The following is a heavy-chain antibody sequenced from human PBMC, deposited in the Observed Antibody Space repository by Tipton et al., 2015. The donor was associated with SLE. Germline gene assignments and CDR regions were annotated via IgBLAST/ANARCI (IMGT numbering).Heavy chain of an antibody. Sequence: GSLRLSCAASGFTFSSYEMNWVRQAPGKGLEWVSYISSSGSTIYYADSVKGRFTISRDNSKNTLYLQMNSLRAEDTAVYYCAREIAVAGTGAFDIWGQGTMVTVSS. V-gene: IGHV3-48*03. J-gene: IGHJ3*02. CDR3: AREIAVAGTGAFDI. CDR1: GFTFSSYE. CDR2: ISSSGSTI. D-gene: IGHD6-19*01.